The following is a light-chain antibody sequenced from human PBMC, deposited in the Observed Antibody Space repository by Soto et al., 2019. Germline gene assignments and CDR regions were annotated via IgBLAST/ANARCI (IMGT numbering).Light chain of an antibody. V-gene: IGLV2-11*01. Sequence: QSVLTQPRSVSGSPGQSVTISCTGTSSNVGGYNYVSWYQQHPGRAPKLLFYDVTKRPSGVPDRFSASKSGNTASLTISGLQAEDEADYYCSSYAGSYSYVFGTGTKLTVL. CDR1: SSNVGGYNY. CDR2: DVT. CDR3: SSYAGSYSYV. J-gene: IGLJ1*01.